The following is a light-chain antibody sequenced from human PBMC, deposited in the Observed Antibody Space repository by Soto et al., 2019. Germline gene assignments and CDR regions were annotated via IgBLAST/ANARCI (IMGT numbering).Light chain of an antibody. CDR3: QQYNNWPLAT. CDR2: GAS. CDR1: QSVSSN. J-gene: IGKJ1*01. Sequence: EIVMSQPPDTLSVSPGERATVSCRASQSVSSNLAWYQQKPGQAPRLLIYGASTRAIGIPARFSGSGSGTEFTLTISSLRSEDFAFYYCQQYNNWPLATFGQGTKV. V-gene: IGKV3-15*01.